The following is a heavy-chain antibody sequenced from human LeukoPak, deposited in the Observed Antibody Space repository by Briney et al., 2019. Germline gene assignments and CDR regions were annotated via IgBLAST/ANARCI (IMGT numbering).Heavy chain of an antibody. CDR1: GGSISSSNW. CDR3: ARHAYSSGWSTHPDY. Sequence: NASGTLSLTCAVSGGSISSSNWWSWVRQPPGKGLEWIGSIYYSGNTYYNPSLKSRVTISVDTSKNQFSLKLSSVTAADTAIYYCARHAYSSGWSTHPDYWGQGSLVTVSS. D-gene: IGHD6-19*01. CDR2: IYYSGNT. V-gene: IGHV4-4*02. J-gene: IGHJ4*02.